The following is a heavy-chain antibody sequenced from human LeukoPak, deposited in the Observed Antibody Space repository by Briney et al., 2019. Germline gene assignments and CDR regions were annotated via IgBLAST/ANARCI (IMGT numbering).Heavy chain of an antibody. Sequence: ASVKVSCKASGYTFTGYYMHWVRQAPGQGLEWMGWINPNSGGTNYAQKFQGRVTMTRDTSISTAYMELSRLRSDDTAVYYCAREDGIAVGFDYWGQGTLVTVSS. CDR2: INPNSGGT. CDR3: AREDGIAVGFDY. D-gene: IGHD6-19*01. V-gene: IGHV1-2*02. J-gene: IGHJ4*02. CDR1: GYTFTGYY.